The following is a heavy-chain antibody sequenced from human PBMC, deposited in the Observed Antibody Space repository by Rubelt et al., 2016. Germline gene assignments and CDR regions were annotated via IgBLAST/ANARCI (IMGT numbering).Heavy chain of an antibody. V-gene: IGHV1-18*01. CDR1: TFTSYG. J-gene: IGHJ3*02. Sequence: TFTSYGISWVRQAPGQGLEWMGWISAYNGNTNYAQKLQGRVTMTTDTSTSTAYMELRSLRSDDTAVYYCARVILNYDILTGYYEGDAFDIWGQGTMVTGSS. CDR2: ISAYNGNT. CDR3: ARVILNYDILTGYYEGDAFDI. D-gene: IGHD3-9*01.